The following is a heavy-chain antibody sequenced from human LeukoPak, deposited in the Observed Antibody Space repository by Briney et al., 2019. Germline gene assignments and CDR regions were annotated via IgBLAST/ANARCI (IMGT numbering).Heavy chain of an antibody. D-gene: IGHD5-24*01. CDR1: GFTFSDSY. CDR2: ISSSSSDT. Sequence: GGSLPLSCAASGFTFSDSYMSWIRQTPGKGLEWLSYISSSSSDTNYADSVKGRFTISRDNAKNSLYLQMNSLRAEDTAVYYCARGSRTIELGDDYWRQGTLVTVSS. J-gene: IGHJ4*02. V-gene: IGHV3-11*06. CDR3: ARGSRTIELGDDY.